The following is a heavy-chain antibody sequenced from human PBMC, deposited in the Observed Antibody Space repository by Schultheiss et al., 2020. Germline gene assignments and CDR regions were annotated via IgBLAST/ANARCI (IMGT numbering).Heavy chain of an antibody. D-gene: IGHD2-15*01. V-gene: IGHV3-48*01. CDR2: ISRSSSTI. CDR3: CIVVVVAAKGGAFDI. Sequence: GESLKISCAVSGFTFGIFGMHWVRQAPGKGLEWVSSISRSSSTIYYADSVKGRFTISRDNAKNSLYLQMNSLRAEDTAVYYCCIVVVVAAKGGAFDIWGQGTMVTV. CDR1: GFTFGIFG. J-gene: IGHJ3*02.